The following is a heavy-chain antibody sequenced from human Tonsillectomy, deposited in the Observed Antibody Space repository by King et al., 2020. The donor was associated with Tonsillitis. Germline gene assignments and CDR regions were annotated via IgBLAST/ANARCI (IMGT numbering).Heavy chain of an antibody. CDR2: IKQDGSET. V-gene: IGHV3-7*01. CDR1: GFTFGSYW. D-gene: IGHD3-22*01. CDR3: AREFRVVIGTKYYFYYMDV. J-gene: IGHJ6*03. Sequence: VQLVESGGGLVQPGGSLRVSCAASGFTFGSYWMSWVRQAPGEGLEWVANIKQDGSETDYLVSVEGPFTVSRDNAKKSLYLQMESLRAEDTAVYYCAREFRVVIGTKYYFYYMDVWGKGTTVTVSS.